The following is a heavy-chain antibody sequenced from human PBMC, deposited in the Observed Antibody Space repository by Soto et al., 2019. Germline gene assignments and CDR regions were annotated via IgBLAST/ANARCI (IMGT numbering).Heavy chain of an antibody. CDR2: ISHDGSEK. CDR1: RFTFSSYA. D-gene: IGHD6-13*01. CDR3: ARAAAYFSHYFYAMDV. Sequence: QVQLVESGGGVVQPGKSLRLSCAASRFTFSSYAMDWVRQAPGKGLEWVAVISHDGSEKYYGDSVKGRFTISRDNPKNTVYLQMNSLRPEDTAVYYCARAAAYFSHYFYAMDVWGQGTGVTVSS. V-gene: IGHV3-30-3*01. J-gene: IGHJ6*02.